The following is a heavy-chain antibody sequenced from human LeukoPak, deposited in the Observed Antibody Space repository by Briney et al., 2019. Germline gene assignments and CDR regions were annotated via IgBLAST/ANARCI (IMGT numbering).Heavy chain of an antibody. D-gene: IGHD3-16*02. Sequence: PGGSLRLSCAASGFMFRDSAMTWVRHAPGKGLEWVALISYSGENAYYADSVRGRFTIFRDNPENTLSLQMNSLRVEDTARYYCARDIQLSTWGLGTMVTVSS. CDR2: ISYSGENA. CDR1: GFMFRDSA. V-gene: IGHV3-23*01. CDR3: ARDIQLST. J-gene: IGHJ3*01.